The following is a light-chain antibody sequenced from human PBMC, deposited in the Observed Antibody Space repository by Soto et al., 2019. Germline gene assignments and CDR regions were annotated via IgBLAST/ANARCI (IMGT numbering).Light chain of an antibody. J-gene: IGLJ1*01. Sequence: QSALTQPASVSGSPGQSITISCTGTSSDIGGYNFVSWYQQHPGKAPKLVIYDVSGRPSGVSDRFSGSKSGNTASLTISGLLAEDEADYYCGSYTSSSTSYVFGTGTKLTVL. V-gene: IGLV2-14*01. CDR1: SSDIGGYNF. CDR3: GSYTSSSTSYV. CDR2: DVS.